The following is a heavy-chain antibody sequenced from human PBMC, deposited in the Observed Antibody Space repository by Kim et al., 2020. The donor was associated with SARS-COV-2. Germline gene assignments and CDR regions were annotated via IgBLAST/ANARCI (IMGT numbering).Heavy chain of an antibody. V-gene: IGHV4-59*01. Sequence: SETLSLTCTVSGGSISSYYWSWIRQPPGKGLEWIGYIYYSGSTNYNPSLKSRVTISVDTSKNKFSLKLSSVTAADTAVYYCASLYSGYDHFDYWGQGTLVTVSS. D-gene: IGHD5-12*01. CDR2: IYYSGST. J-gene: IGHJ4*02. CDR1: GGSISSYY. CDR3: ASLYSGYDHFDY.